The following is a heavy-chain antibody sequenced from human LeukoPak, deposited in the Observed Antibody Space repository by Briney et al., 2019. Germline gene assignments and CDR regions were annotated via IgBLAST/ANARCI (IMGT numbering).Heavy chain of an antibody. CDR2: IYFSGGT. J-gene: IGHJ4*02. Sequence: SETLSLTCTVSGDSISSSNCYWGWIRQPPGKGLEWIGSIYFSGGTYYNASLKSRVTISVDTSKNQFSLKLSSVTAADTAVYACARGRQWLAGYYFDYWGQGTLVTVSS. CDR1: GDSISSSNCY. V-gene: IGHV4-39*07. CDR3: ARGRQWLAGYYFDY. D-gene: IGHD6-19*01.